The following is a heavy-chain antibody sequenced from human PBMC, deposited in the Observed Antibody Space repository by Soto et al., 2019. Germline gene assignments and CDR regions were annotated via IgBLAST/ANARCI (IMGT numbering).Heavy chain of an antibody. D-gene: IGHD3-22*01. CDR3: ARQIYDSDTGPNFQYYFDS. CDR1: GYSFAGYW. Sequence: GESLKISCKGSGYSFAGYWITWVRQKPGEGLEWMGRIDPSDSQTYYSPSFRGRVTISVTKSITTVFLQWSSLRASDTAMYYCARQIYDSDTGPNFQYYFDSWGQGTPVTVSS. J-gene: IGHJ4*02. CDR2: IDPSDSQT. V-gene: IGHV5-10-1*01.